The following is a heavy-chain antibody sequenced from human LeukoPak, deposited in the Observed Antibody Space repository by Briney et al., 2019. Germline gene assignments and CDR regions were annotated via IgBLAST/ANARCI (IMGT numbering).Heavy chain of an antibody. CDR2: MNPNSGNT. J-gene: IGHJ4*02. CDR3: ATLAPTRYSSGWYLSRFDC. V-gene: IGHV1-8*03. Sequence: ASVKVSCKASGYTFTSYDINWVRQATGQGLEWMGWMNPNSGNTGYAQKFQGRVTITRNTSISTAYMELSSLRSEDTAVYYCATLAPTRYSSGWYLSRFDCWGQGTLVTVSS. D-gene: IGHD6-19*01. CDR1: GYTFTSYD.